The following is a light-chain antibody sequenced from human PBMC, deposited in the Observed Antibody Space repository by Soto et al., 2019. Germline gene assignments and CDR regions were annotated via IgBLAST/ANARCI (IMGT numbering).Light chain of an antibody. CDR3: QSYDTSLSGSKVV. V-gene: IGLV1-40*01. CDR2: ANF. CDR1: SSNIGAGSD. Sequence: QSVLTQPPSVSGAPGQRVTISCTGSSSNIGAGSDVSWYQQLPGTAPKLLIYANFHRPSGVPDRFSGSKSGTSASLAITGLQAEDEADYYCQSYDTSLSGSKVVFGGGTKVTVL. J-gene: IGLJ3*02.